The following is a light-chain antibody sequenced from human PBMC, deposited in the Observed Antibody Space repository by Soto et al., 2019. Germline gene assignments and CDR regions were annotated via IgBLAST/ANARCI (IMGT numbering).Light chain of an antibody. Sequence: EMVMTQSPATLSVSLGERATLSCRASQSVSTKLVWYQQKPGQAPRLLIYGASTRATGIPARFSGSGSGTEFTRTISSLLSEDFAVYYCEQHDQGWTFGQGTKVEIK. V-gene: IGKV3-15*01. CDR2: GAS. CDR1: QSVSTK. J-gene: IGKJ1*01. CDR3: EQHDQGWT.